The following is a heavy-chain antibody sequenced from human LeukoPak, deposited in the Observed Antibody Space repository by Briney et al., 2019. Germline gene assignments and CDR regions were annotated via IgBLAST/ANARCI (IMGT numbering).Heavy chain of an antibody. Sequence: GASVKVSCKASGGTFSSYAISWVRQAPGQGLEWMGGIIPIFGTANYAQKFQGRVTIIADESTSTAYMELSSLRSEDTAVYYCARSGYYDSSGQHPIDYWGQGTLVTVSS. J-gene: IGHJ4*02. D-gene: IGHD3-22*01. CDR1: GGTFSSYA. V-gene: IGHV1-69*13. CDR2: IIPIFGTA. CDR3: ARSGYYDSSGQHPIDY.